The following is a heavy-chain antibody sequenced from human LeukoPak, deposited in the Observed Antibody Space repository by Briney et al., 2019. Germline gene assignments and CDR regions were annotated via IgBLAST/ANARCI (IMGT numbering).Heavy chain of an antibody. Sequence: GGSLRLSCAASGFTFSDYYMSWIRQAPGKGLEWVSYISSSSSYTNYADSVKGRFTISRDNAKNSLYLQMHSLRAEDTAVYYCARAVARGVTNPFDYWGQGTLVTVSS. J-gene: IGHJ4*02. CDR2: ISSSSSYT. D-gene: IGHD3-10*01. CDR3: ARAVARGVTNPFDY. V-gene: IGHV3-11*05. CDR1: GFTFSDYY.